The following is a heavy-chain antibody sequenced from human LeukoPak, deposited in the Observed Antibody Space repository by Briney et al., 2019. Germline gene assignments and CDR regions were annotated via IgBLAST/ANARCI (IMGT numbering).Heavy chain of an antibody. Sequence: GGSLRLSCAASGFTFSSYDMHWVRPATGKGLEWVSAIGTAGDTYYPGSVKGRFTISRENAKNSLYLQMNSLRAGDTAVYYCARDLYGDSGSFGMDVWGQGTTVTVSS. CDR1: GFTFSSYD. CDR2: IGTAGDT. D-gene: IGHD4-17*01. CDR3: ARDLYGDSGSFGMDV. J-gene: IGHJ6*02. V-gene: IGHV3-13*01.